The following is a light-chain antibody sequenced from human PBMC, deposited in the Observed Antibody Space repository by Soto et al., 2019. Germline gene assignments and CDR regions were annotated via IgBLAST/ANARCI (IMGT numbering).Light chain of an antibody. J-gene: IGKJ1*01. CDR3: QQYNNWPPWT. CDR1: QSVRSGY. V-gene: IGKV3-15*01. Sequence: EIVLTQSPGTLSLSPGESATLSCRASQSVRSGYLAWYQQKPGQAPRLLIYGASTRATGIPARFSGSGSGTEFTLTISSLQSEDFADYYCQQYNNWPPWTFGQGTKVDI. CDR2: GAS.